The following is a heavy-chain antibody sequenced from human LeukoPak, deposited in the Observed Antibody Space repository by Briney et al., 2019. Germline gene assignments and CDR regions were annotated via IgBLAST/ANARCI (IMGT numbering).Heavy chain of an antibody. D-gene: IGHD2-2*01. J-gene: IGHJ5*02. CDR3: ARALCSSTSCYEYNWFDP. V-gene: IGHV4-34*01. CDR1: GGSFSGYY. Sequence: TSETLSLTCAVYGGSFSGYYWSWIRQPPGMGLEWIGEINHSGSTNYNPSLKSRVTISEDTSKNQISLKLSSVTAADTAVYYCARALCSSTSCYEYNWFDPWGQGTLVTVSS. CDR2: INHSGST.